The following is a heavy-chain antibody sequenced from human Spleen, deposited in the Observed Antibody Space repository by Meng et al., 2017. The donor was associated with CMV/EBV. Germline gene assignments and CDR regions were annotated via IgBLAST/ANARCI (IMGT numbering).Heavy chain of an antibody. Sequence: GESLKISCRVSGLRFSDHAMHWVRQAPGKGLEWVAVISYDGSTKYFADSVKGRFTISRDNSRNTLFLQMNSLRPQDTAVYYCARHLYGDEYFLDYRGQGTRVTVSS. J-gene: IGHJ4*02. CDR1: GLRFSDHA. CDR2: ISYDGSTK. D-gene: IGHD4-17*01. CDR3: ARHLYGDEYFLDY. V-gene: IGHV3-30*04.